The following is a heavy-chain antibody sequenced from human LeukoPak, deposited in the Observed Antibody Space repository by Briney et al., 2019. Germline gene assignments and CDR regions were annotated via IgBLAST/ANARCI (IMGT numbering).Heavy chain of an antibody. D-gene: IGHD4-17*01. CDR2: IYYSGST. J-gene: IGHJ3*02. V-gene: IGHV4-59*08. CDR1: GGSLSSYY. CDR3: GGTTVMGDAFDI. Sequence: SETLSLTCTVSGGSLSSYYWSWIRQPPGKGLEWIGYIYYSGSTNYNPSLKSRVTISVDTSKNQFSLKLSSVTAADTAVYYCGGTTVMGDAFDIWGQGTMVTVSS.